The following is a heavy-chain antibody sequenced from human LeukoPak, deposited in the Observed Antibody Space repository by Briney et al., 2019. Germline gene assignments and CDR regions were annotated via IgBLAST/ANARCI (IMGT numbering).Heavy chain of an antibody. V-gene: IGHV1-8*01. CDR2: MNPNSGNT. CDR1: GYTFPSYD. J-gene: IGHJ4*02. D-gene: IGHD1-26*01. CDR3: ASGPKWTGSYYYFDY. Sequence: GASVKVSCKTSGYTFPSYDINWVRQATGQGLEWMGWMNPNSGNTGYTQKFQGRVTISRNTSITTAYMELSSLRSEDTAVYYCASGPKWTGSYYYFDYWGQGTLVTVSS.